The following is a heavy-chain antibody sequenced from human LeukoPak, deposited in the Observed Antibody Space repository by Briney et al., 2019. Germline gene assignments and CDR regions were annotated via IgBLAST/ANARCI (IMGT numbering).Heavy chain of an antibody. CDR2: THYSGTS. D-gene: IGHD1-26*01. CDR3: AKWEESENAFDI. J-gene: IGHJ3*02. Sequence: SETLSLTCTVSGHSINNYYWNWLRQPPGKALEWIGYTHYSGTSYYNPSLKSRVTMSVDTSKNQFSLKLNSVTAADTAVYFCAKWEESENAFDIWGQGTMVSVSS. CDR1: GHSINNYY. V-gene: IGHV4-59*13.